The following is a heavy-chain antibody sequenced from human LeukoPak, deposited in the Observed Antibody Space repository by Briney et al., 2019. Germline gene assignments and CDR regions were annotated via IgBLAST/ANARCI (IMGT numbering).Heavy chain of an antibody. J-gene: IGHJ6*02. CDR2: IIPIFGTA. CDR1: GGTFSSYG. Sequence: GASVKVSCKASGGTFSSYGISWVRQAPGQGLEWMGGIIPIFGTANYAPKFQGRVTITADESTSTAYMELSSLRSEDTAVYYCARRMVATSYFYGMDVWGQGTTVTVSS. CDR3: ARRMVATSYFYGMDV. D-gene: IGHD5-12*01. V-gene: IGHV1-69*13.